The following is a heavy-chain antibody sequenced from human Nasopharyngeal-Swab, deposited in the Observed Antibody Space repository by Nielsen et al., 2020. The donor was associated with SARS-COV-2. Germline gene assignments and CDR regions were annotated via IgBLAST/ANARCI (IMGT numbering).Heavy chain of an antibody. Sequence: WVRQATGQGLEWMGGLISIFGTANYAQKFQGRVTITADKSTSTAYMELSSLRSDYTAVYYCASPFRYCSGGSGYAGYFDYWGQGTLVTVSS. CDR3: ASPFRYCSGGSGYAGYFDY. V-gene: IGHV1-69*06. J-gene: IGHJ4*02. D-gene: IGHD2-15*01. CDR2: LISIFGTA.